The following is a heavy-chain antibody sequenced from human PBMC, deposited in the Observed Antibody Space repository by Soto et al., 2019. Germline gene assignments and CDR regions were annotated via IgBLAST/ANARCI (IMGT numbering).Heavy chain of an antibody. CDR2: ISGGGSST. CDR3: AKVPAYDYVWGTYYHFDY. J-gene: IGHJ4*02. Sequence: GGSLRLSCAASGFTFSNYAMNWVRQAPGKGLEWVSSISGGGSSTYYADSVKGRFTISRDNSKNTIYLQMNSLRAEDTAVYYCAKVPAYDYVWGTYYHFDYCGLGALVPVSS. V-gene: IGHV3-23*01. CDR1: GFTFSNYA. D-gene: IGHD3-16*01.